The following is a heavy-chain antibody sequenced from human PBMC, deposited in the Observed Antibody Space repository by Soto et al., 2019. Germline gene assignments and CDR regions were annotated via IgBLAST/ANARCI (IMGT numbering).Heavy chain of an antibody. CDR3: ARSYSGSYPYFDY. D-gene: IGHD1-26*01. J-gene: IGHJ4*02. V-gene: IGHV3-30*14. CDR1: GFTFRSYA. CDR2: ISYDGSNK. Sequence: GGSLRLSCAASGFTFRSYAMHWVRQAPGKGLEWVAVISYDGSNKYYADSVKGRFTISRDNSKNTLYLQMNSLRAEDTAVYYCARSYSGSYPYFDYWGQGTLVTVSS.